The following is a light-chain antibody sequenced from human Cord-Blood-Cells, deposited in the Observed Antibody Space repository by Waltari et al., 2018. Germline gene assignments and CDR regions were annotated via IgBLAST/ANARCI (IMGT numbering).Light chain of an antibody. J-gene: IGKJ1*01. CDR3: QQSYSTPWT. V-gene: IGKV1-39*01. CDR2: AAS. Sequence: DIQRPPSTSSLSAYLGDTVTIPCRASQSISSNLNWYQQKPGKAPTLLIYAASSLQSGVPSRFSGSGSGTDFTLTISSLQPKDFATYYCQQSYSTPWTFGQGTKVEIK. CDR1: QSISSN.